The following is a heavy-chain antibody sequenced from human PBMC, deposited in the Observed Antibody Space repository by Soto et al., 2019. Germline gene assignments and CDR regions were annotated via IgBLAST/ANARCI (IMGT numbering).Heavy chain of an antibody. CDR3: ARVTFTPNWFDS. CDR2: VYYRGSI. D-gene: IGHD3-16*01. V-gene: IGHV4-30-4*01. CDR1: GDSISSPDYY. Sequence: SETLSLTCTVSGDSISSPDYYWSWIRQAPVKGLELIGYVYYRGSIYYTPSFESRVSISIDTSKNQFSLRLTSVTAADSAVYFCARVTFTPNWFDSWGQVSLVTVSS. J-gene: IGHJ5*01.